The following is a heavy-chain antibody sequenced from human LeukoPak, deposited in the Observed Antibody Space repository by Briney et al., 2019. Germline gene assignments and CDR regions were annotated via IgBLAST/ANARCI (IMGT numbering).Heavy chain of an antibody. Sequence: GGSLRLSCAGSGFPFSSDAMNWVRQAPGKGLEWVASISGSTGSTQYADSVKGRFTVSRDNSKNTLYLQMSSLRVEDTAVYYCARERRYCSTISCYGMDVWGQGTTVTVSS. V-gene: IGHV3-23*01. D-gene: IGHD2-2*01. CDR1: GFPFSSDA. CDR3: ARERRYCSTISCYGMDV. J-gene: IGHJ6*02. CDR2: ISGSTGST.